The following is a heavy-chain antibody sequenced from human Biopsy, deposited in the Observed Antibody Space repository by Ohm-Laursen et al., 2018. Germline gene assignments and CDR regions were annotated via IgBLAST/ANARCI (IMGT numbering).Heavy chain of an antibody. J-gene: IGHJ4*02. CDR2: ITRDGFYM. D-gene: IGHD3-3*01. V-gene: IGHV3-21*06. CDR3: ARGGADFHGTDS. Sequence: SLRLSCSASGFTFSSYPINWVRQAPGKGLEWVSSITRDGFYMFYADSVKGRFTISRDYAKNLVSLEMNSLRVEDTAVYYCARGGADFHGTDSWGQGTLVSVPS. CDR1: GFTFSSYP.